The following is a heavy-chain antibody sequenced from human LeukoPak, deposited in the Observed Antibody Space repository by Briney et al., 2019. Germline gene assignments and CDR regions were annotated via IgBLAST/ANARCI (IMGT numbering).Heavy chain of an antibody. D-gene: IGHD3-10*01. CDR1: GFTFSSYA. CDR2: ISYDGSNK. Sequence: GGSLRLSCAASGFTFSSYAMHWVRQAPGKGLEWVAVISYDGSNKYYADSVKGRFTISRDNSKNTLYLQMNSLRAEDTAVYYCAREGPLWFGESPLGGMDVWGKGTTVTVSS. V-gene: IGHV3-30-3*01. CDR3: AREGPLWFGESPLGGMDV. J-gene: IGHJ6*04.